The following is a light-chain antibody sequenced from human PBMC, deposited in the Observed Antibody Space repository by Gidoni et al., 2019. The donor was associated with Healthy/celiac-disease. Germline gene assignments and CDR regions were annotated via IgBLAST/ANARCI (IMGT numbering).Light chain of an antibody. V-gene: IGLV3-1*01. CDR3: QAWDSSTVV. CDR2: QDS. J-gene: IGLJ2*01. CDR1: KLGDKY. Sequence: YELTQPPALSVSPGQTASITCSGDKLGDKYACWYQQKPGQSPVLVIYQDSKRPSGIPERFSGSNSGNTATLTISGTQAMDEADYYCQAWDSSTVVFGGGTKLTVL.